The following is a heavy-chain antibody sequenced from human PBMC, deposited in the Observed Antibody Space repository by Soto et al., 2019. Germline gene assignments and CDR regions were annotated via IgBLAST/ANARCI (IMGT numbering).Heavy chain of an antibody. V-gene: IGHV4-30-2*01. CDR2: IYHSGST. CDR1: GGSISSGGFS. J-gene: IGHJ5*02. D-gene: IGHD2-2*01. Sequence: SSGTPSPTCAVSGGSISSGGFSWSLIRQPPGKGLEWIGYIYHSGSTYYNPSLKSRVTISVDRSKNQFSLKLSSVTAADTAVYYCARVPDRWGQGTLVTVSS. CDR3: ARVPDR.